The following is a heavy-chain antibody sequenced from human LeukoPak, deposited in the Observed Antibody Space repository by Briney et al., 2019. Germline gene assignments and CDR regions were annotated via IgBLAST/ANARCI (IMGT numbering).Heavy chain of an antibody. CDR3: ARQKQWQSFDY. CDR2: IYYSGST. J-gene: IGHJ4*02. Sequence: SETLSLTCTVSGGSISSSSYYWGWIRQPPGEGLEWIGGIYYSGSTYYNPSLKSRVTISVDTSKNQFSLKLSSVTAADTAVYYCARQKQWQSFDYWGQGTLVTVSS. D-gene: IGHD6-19*01. CDR1: GGSISSSSYY. V-gene: IGHV4-39*01.